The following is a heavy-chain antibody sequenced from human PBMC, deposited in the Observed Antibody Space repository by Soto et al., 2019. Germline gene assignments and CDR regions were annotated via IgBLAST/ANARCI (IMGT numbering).Heavy chain of an antibody. CDR2: MYHSGST. D-gene: IGHD5-18*01. CDR3: ARYGYSYSMRFFDK. V-gene: IGHV4-38-2*01. Sequence: SETLSLTCAVSGHSISSGFYYWGWIRQPPGKGLEWIGSMYHSGSTYYNPSLKSRVTMSVDTPKNQLSLKLTSLTAGDTAVYYCARYGYSYSMRFFDKWGQGTRVTVSS. J-gene: IGHJ4*02. CDR1: GHSISSGFYY.